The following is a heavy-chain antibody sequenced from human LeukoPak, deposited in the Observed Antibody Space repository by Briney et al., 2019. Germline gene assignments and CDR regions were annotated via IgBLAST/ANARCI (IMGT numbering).Heavy chain of an antibody. J-gene: IGHJ6*02. Sequence: GGSLRLSCAASGFSLSNYWMHWVRQAPGKGLMWVSQISPDGSQTFYADSVKGRFTISRDNAKNSLYLQMNNLRAEDTAVYYCARYCGGDCYGMDVWGQGTTVTVSS. V-gene: IGHV3-74*01. CDR2: ISPDGSQT. D-gene: IGHD2-21*01. CDR1: GFSLSNYW. CDR3: ARYCGGDCYGMDV.